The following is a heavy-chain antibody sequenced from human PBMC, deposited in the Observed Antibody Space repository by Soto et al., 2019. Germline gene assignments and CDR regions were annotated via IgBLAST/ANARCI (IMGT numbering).Heavy chain of an antibody. J-gene: IGHJ4*02. V-gene: IGHV1-2*02. CDR1: GYTFTGYY. D-gene: IGHD3-10*01. CDR3: ARAPHYGSASYYL. Sequence: GASVKVSCKASGYTFTGYYMHWVRQAPGQGLEWMGWINPNSGGTNYAQKFQGRVTMTRDTSISTAYMELSRLRSDDTAVYYCARAPHYGSASYYLWGQGTLVTVSS. CDR2: INPNSGGT.